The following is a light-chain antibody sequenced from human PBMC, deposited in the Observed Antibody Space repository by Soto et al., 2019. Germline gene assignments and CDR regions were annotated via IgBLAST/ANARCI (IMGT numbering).Light chain of an antibody. V-gene: IGKV3-15*01. CDR3: QQYDNWPPWT. Sequence: FPGTQSLSPGGGVALFCRASQRVSSNLAWCQQKTGQAPPHLLFCASTRPTGVPARSSGSGSGTEFTLTIISLQSEDFAIYYCQQYDNWPPWTFGQGTKVDIK. J-gene: IGKJ1*01. CDR2: CAS. CDR1: QRVSSN.